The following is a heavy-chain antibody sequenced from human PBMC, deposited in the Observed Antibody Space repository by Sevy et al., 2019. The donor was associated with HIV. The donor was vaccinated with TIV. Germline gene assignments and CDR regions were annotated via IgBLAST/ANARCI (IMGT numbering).Heavy chain of an antibody. CDR2: IYPGDSDT. CDR1: GYSFTSYW. V-gene: IGHV5-51*01. Sequence: GESLKISCKGSGYSFTSYWIGWVRQMPGKGLEWMGIIYPGDSDTRYGPSFQCQVTISADKSISTAYLPWSSLKASDTAMYYYARSYCSSTSCYRGGGDYYYYYGMDVWGQGTTVTVSS. J-gene: IGHJ6*02. CDR3: ARSYCSSTSCYRGGGDYYYYYGMDV. D-gene: IGHD2-2*01.